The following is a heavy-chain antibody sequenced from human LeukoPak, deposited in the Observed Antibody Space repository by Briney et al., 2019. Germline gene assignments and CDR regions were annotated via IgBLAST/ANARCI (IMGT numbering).Heavy chain of an antibody. CDR1: GFTFSSYA. J-gene: IGHJ4*02. CDR3: AGRGSGSYFDY. V-gene: IGHV3-23*01. D-gene: IGHD3-10*01. Sequence: GGSLRLSCAASGFTFSSYAMTWVRQAPGKGLEWVSAISGSGGSTYYADSVKGRFTISRDNSKNTLYLQMNSLRAKDTAVYYCAGRGSGSYFDYWGQGTLVTVSS. CDR2: ISGSGGST.